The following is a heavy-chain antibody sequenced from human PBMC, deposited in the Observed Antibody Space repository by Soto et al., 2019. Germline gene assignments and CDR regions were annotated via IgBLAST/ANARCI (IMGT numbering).Heavy chain of an antibody. Sequence: ASVKVSCKASGYTFTSYDINWVRQATGQGLEWMGWMNPNSGNTGYAQKFQGRVTMTRNTSISTAYMELSSLRSEDTAVYYCARGLATLNYYYYMDVWGKGTTVTVSS. CDR3: ARGLATLNYYYYMDV. J-gene: IGHJ6*03. V-gene: IGHV1-8*01. CDR1: GYTFTSYD. CDR2: MNPNSGNT. D-gene: IGHD5-12*01.